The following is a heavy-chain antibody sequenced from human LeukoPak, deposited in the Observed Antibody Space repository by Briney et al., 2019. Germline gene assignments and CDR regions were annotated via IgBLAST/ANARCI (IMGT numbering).Heavy chain of an antibody. Sequence: GGSLRLSCVASAFNFRIYAMNWVRLAPGKGLEWVSGITASGSTTYYADSVKGRFTISRDNAKNSLYLQMNSLRAEDTAVYYCARTYSGGYYVRYYFDYWGQGTLVTVSS. CDR2: ITASGSTT. V-gene: IGHV3-21*01. J-gene: IGHJ4*02. CDR3: ARTYSGGYYVRYYFDY. D-gene: IGHD1-26*01. CDR1: AFNFRIYA.